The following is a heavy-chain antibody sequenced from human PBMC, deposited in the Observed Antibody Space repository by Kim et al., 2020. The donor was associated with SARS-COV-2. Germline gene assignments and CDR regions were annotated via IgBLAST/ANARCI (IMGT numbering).Heavy chain of an antibody. J-gene: IGHJ4*02. CDR1: GFNVSSNH. CDR3: AKYYCSSTSCYAPYFDY. V-gene: IGHV3-53*04. Sequence: GGSLRLSCAASGFNVSSNHMSWVRQAPGKGLEWVSVIYSGGSTYYADSVKGRFTISRHNSKNTLYLQMNSLRAEDTAVYYCAKYYCSSTSCYAPYFDYWGQGTLVTVSS. CDR2: IYSGGST. D-gene: IGHD2-2*01.